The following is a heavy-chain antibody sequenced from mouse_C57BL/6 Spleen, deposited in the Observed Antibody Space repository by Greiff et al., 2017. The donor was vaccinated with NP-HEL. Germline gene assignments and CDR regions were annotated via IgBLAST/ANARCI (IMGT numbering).Heavy chain of an antibody. D-gene: IGHD2-2*01. V-gene: IGHV5-4*01. CDR2: ISDGGSYT. J-gene: IGHJ3*01. CDR1: GFTFSSYA. CDR3: ASGGYDEGFAY. Sequence: EVQGVESGGGLVKPGGSLKLSCAASGFTFSSYAMSWVRQTPEKRLEWVATISDGGSYTYYPDNVKGRFTISRDNAKNNLYLQMSHLKSEDTAMYYCASGGYDEGFAYWGQGTLVTVSA.